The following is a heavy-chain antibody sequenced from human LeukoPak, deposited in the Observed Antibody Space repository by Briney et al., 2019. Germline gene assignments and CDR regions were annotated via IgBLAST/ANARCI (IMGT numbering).Heavy chain of an antibody. Sequence: GGSLRLSCAASGFTFSDYYMSWIRQAPGKGLEWIAYIRSSGTTIYYADFVKGRFTISRDNAKNSLYLQMNSLRAEDTAVYYCARDRSYYDSSGYPYYYYYMDVWGKGTTVTVSS. D-gene: IGHD3-22*01. J-gene: IGHJ6*03. V-gene: IGHV3-11*04. CDR2: IRSSGTTI. CDR3: ARDRSYYDSSGYPYYYYYMDV. CDR1: GFTFSDYY.